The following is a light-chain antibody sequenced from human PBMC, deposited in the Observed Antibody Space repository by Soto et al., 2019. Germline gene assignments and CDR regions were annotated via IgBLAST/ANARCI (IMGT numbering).Light chain of an antibody. V-gene: IGKV1-12*01. J-gene: IGKJ1*01. CDR2: AAS. Sequence: DIQMTQSPSTLSGSVGDRVTITCRASQTISSWLAWYQQKPGEAPKLLIYAASTLQSGVPSRFSGSGSGTDFTLTITSLQPEDFATYYCQQVNSFPWTFGQGTKVDIK. CDR3: QQVNSFPWT. CDR1: QTISSW.